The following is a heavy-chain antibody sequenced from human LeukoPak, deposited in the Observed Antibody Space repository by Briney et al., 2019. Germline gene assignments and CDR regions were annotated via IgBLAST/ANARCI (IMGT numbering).Heavy chain of an antibody. J-gene: IGHJ3*02. V-gene: IGHV1-18*01. Sequence: GASVKVSCKASGYRFTSYGITWVRQAPGQGLEWMGWVNTYNQDTNFALKFQGRVTMTTDTSTTTAYMEVRSLRSDGTAVYFCARTPVPNPSYAFDIWGQGTLVTVSS. CDR2: VNTYNQDT. CDR1: GYRFTSYG. CDR3: ARTPVPNPSYAFDI. D-gene: IGHD1-1*01.